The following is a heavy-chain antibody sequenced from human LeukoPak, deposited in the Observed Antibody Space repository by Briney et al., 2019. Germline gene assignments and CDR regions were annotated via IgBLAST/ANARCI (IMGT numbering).Heavy chain of an antibody. V-gene: IGHV1-2*02. Sequence: VASVKVSCKASGYTFTGYYMHWVRQAPGQGLEWMGWINPNSGGTNYAQKFQGRVTMTRDTSISTAYMELSRLRSDDTAVYYCARDRAGPLDIVVVPAAFYYYYGMDVWGQGTTVTVSS. J-gene: IGHJ6*02. CDR1: GYTFTGYY. D-gene: IGHD2-2*01. CDR3: ARDRAGPLDIVVVPAAFYYYYGMDV. CDR2: INPNSGGT.